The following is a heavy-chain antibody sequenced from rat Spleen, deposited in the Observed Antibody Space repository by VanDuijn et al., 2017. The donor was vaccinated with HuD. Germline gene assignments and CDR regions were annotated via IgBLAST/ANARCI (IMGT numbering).Heavy chain of an antibody. D-gene: IGHD1-11*01. Sequence: EVQLVESDGGLVQPGRSLKLSCAASGFIFSDFYMAWVRQAPTKGLEWVASISTGAGDTYYRDSVKGRFTISRDKAKSTLYLQMDSLRSEDTATYYCARQRGDYFDYWGQGVMVTVSS. V-gene: IGHV5-25*01. CDR3: ARQRGDYFDY. J-gene: IGHJ2*01. CDR1: GFIFSDFY. CDR2: ISTGAGDT.